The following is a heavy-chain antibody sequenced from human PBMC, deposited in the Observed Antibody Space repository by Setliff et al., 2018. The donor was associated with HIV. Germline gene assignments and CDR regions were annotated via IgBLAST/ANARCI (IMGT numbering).Heavy chain of an antibody. J-gene: IGHJ5*02. CDR2: VYYSGDT. V-gene: IGHV4-39*01. Sequence: SETLSRTCTVSGGSISSSSYVWGWFRKPPGKGLVWIGSVYYSGDTYYNPSLKRRFTISVDTSKNQFSLNLSSVTAADTAVYYCARQRGGRVTIFGVPGGWFDHWGQGTLVTVSS. CDR3: ARQRGGRVTIFGVPGGWFDH. D-gene: IGHD3-3*01. CDR1: GGSISSSSYV.